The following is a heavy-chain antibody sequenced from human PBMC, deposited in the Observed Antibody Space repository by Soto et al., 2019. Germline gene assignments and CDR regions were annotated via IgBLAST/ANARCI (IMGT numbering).Heavy chain of an antibody. D-gene: IGHD3-3*01. Sequence: SVSLYLTFPFLCGSIASSTFYWGCIRQPPGKGLEWIGSIYYSGSTYYNPSLKSRVTIFVDTSKNQFSLKLSSVTAADTAVYYCASGGPRFRYYGMDVWGQGTTVS. V-gene: IGHV4-39*01. J-gene: IGHJ6*02. CDR3: ASGGPRFRYYGMDV. CDR1: CGSIASSTFY. CDR2: IYYSGST.